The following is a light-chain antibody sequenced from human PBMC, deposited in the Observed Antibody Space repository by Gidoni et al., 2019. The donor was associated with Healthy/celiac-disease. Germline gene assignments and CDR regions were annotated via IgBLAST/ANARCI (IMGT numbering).Light chain of an antibody. CDR3: QQYANPPN. J-gene: IGKJ4*01. V-gene: IGKV1-33*01. Sequence: ETESPSRFSGSGSGTDFTFTISSVQPEDIATYYCQQYANPPNFGGGTKVEIK.